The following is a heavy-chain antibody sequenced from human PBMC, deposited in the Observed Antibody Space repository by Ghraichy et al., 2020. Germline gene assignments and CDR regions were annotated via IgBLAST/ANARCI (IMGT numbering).Heavy chain of an antibody. D-gene: IGHD2-2*01. CDR3: ARFWVGSTKYIGLDV. J-gene: IGHJ6*02. Sequence: GGSLRLSCAASGFTFSSYAMHWVRQAPGKGLEWVAVISYDGSNKYYADSVKGRFTISRDNSKNTLYLQMNSLRAEDTAVYYCARFWVGSTKYIGLDVWGQGTTVTVSS. CDR2: ISYDGSNK. V-gene: IGHV3-30-3*01. CDR1: GFTFSSYA.